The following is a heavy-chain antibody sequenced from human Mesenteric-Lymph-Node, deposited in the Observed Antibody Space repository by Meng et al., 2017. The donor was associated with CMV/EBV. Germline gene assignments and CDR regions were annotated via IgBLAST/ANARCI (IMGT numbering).Heavy chain of an antibody. CDR1: GFTLSDYW. Sequence: GGSLRLSCAASGFTLSDYWMHWVRQVPGKGLVWVARIYFDERRAPKTMHADFVKGRFTISTDNARNTLYLQMNSLRVEDTAVYYYARSTASGTDNWEWGQGTLVTVSS. D-gene: IGHD1-1*01. V-gene: IGHV3-74*03. CDR3: ARSTASGTDNWE. CDR2: IYFDERRAPKT. J-gene: IGHJ4*02.